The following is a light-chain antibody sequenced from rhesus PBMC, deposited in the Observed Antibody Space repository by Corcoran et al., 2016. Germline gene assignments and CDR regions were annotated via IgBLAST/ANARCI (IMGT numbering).Light chain of an antibody. CDR1: QGISDY. V-gene: IGKV1-36*02. CDR2: AAS. CDR3: LQGYSTPYS. Sequence: DIQMTQSPSSLSASVGDRVTITCRASQGISDYLSWYQQKPGKAPKRLIYAASSLESGVPSRFSGSGYWTESPLTISSLQPEDFAAYYCLQGYSTPYSFGQGTKVEIK. J-gene: IGKJ2*01.